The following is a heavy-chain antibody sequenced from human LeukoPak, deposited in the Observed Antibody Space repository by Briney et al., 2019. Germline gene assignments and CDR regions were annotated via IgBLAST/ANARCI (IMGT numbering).Heavy chain of an antibody. CDR3: AGDQYSSSSGGAFDI. Sequence: SETLSLTCTVSGGSISSYYWSWIRQPAGKGLEWIGRIYTSGSTNYNPSLKSRVTMSVDTSKNQFSLKLSSVTAADTAVYYCAGDQYSSSSGGAFDIWGQGTMVTVSS. CDR1: GGSISSYY. D-gene: IGHD6-6*01. CDR2: IYTSGST. J-gene: IGHJ3*02. V-gene: IGHV4-4*07.